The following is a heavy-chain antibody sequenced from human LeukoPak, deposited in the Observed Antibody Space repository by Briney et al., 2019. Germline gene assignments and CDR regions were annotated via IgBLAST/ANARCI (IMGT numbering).Heavy chain of an antibody. J-gene: IGHJ6*03. CDR1: GGSFSGYY. Sequence: SETLSLTCAVYGGSFSGYYWSWIRQPPGKGLEWIGEISHSGSTNYNPSLKSRVTISVDTSKNQFSLKLSSVTAADTAVYYCARGYYYYMDVWGKGTTVTVSS. CDR3: ARGYYYYMDV. V-gene: IGHV4-34*01. CDR2: ISHSGST.